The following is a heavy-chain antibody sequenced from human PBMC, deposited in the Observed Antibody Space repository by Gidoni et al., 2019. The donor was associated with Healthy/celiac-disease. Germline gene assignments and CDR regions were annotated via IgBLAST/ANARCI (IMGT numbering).Heavy chain of an antibody. CDR3: ARGDCSSTSCFPYYYYMDV. CDR1: GYTFTSYY. CDR2: INPSGGST. D-gene: IGHD2-2*01. J-gene: IGHJ6*03. Sequence: QVQLVQSGAEVKKPGASVKVSCTASGYTFTSYYMPWARQAPGQGLAWMGIINPSGGSTSYAQKFQGRVTMTRDTSTSTVYVELSSLRSEDTAVYYCARGDCSSTSCFPYYYYMDVWGKGTTVTVSS. V-gene: IGHV1-46*01.